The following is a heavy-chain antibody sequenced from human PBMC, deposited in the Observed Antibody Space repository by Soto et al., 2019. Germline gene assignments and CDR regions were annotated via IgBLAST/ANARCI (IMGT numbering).Heavy chain of an antibody. V-gene: IGHV2-5*02. CDR3: AHTRWFNGSGFSHFDY. D-gene: IGHD3-22*01. Sequence: SGPTLVNPTQTLTLTCTFSGFSLNTRGVGVGWIRQPPGKALEWLALIYWDDDRRYSPSLKNRLTITGDTPRNQVVLKMSNMHSVDTATYSCAHTRWFNGSGFSHFDYWGQGILVTVSS. J-gene: IGHJ4*02. CDR1: GFSLNTRGVG. CDR2: IYWDDDR.